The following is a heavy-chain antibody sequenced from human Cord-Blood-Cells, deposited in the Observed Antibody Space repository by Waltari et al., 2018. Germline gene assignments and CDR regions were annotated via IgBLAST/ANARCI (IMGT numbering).Heavy chain of an antibody. CDR1: GSTLTGYY. J-gene: IGHJ4*02. Sequence: QVQLVQSGAEVKKPGASVKVSCKASGSTLTGYYMHWVRQAPGQGLEWNGWSNPNRGGTNSAQKFQGRVPMTRDTSISTAYMELSRLRSDDTAVYYCARPSGSYGYFDYWGQGTLVTVSS. CDR2: SNPNRGGT. CDR3: ARPSGSYGYFDY. D-gene: IGHD1-26*01. V-gene: IGHV1-2*02.